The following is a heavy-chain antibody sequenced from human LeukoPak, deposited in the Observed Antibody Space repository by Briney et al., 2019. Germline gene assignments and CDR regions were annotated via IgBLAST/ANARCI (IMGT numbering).Heavy chain of an antibody. Sequence: GGSLRLSCAASGFTFSNYAMNWVRQAPGKGLERVSVITGSGGTTFYADSVKGRFTISRDLSKSTLYLQMNSLRVEDTAMYYCAKERATTTAFDYWGQGTLVTVSS. D-gene: IGHD4-17*01. V-gene: IGHV3-23*01. CDR2: ITGSGGTT. CDR1: GFTFSNYA. CDR3: AKERATTTAFDY. J-gene: IGHJ4*02.